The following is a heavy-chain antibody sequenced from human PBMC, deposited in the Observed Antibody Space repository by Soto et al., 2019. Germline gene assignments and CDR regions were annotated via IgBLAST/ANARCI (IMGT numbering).Heavy chain of an antibody. Sequence: GGSLRLSCAASGFTFTKAWMNWVRQAPGKGLEWVSAISGSGGSTYYADSVKGRFTISRDNSKNTLYLQMNSLRAEDTAVYYCTKDPKTRYSTNWFDPWGQGTLATVSS. CDR1: GFTFTKAW. CDR2: ISGSGGST. D-gene: IGHD4-4*01. J-gene: IGHJ5*02. CDR3: TKDPKTRYSTNWFDP. V-gene: IGHV3-23*01.